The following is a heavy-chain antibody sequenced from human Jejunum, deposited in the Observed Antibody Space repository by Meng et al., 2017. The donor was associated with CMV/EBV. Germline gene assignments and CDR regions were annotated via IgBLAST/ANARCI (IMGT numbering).Heavy chain of an antibody. CDR2: ICCSRGT. D-gene: IGHD6-13*01. J-gene: IGHJ5*02. V-gene: IGHV4-39*01. CDR1: SSGRSSCS. CDR3: ASRSSVAAPGIRWFDP. Sequence: SSGRSSCSWSCIHQPQGKELKWVSNICCSRGTYYNPSLRGRVTVSADTSKNQFSLKLNSVTAADTDVYYCASRSSVAAPGIRWFDPWGQGTLVTVSS.